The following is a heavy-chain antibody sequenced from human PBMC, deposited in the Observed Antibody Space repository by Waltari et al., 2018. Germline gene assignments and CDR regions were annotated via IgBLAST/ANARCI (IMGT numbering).Heavy chain of an antibody. V-gene: IGHV1-2*02. CDR2: INPNSGGT. CDR1: GYTFTGYY. Sequence: QVQLVQSGAEVKKPGASVKVSCKASGYTFTGYYMHWVRQAPGQGLEWMGWINPNSGGTNYAQKFQGRVTMTRDTSISTAYMELSRLRSDDTAVYYCARDKPPITIFGSGDNWFDPWGQGTLVTVSS. D-gene: IGHD3-3*01. J-gene: IGHJ5*02. CDR3: ARDKPPITIFGSGDNWFDP.